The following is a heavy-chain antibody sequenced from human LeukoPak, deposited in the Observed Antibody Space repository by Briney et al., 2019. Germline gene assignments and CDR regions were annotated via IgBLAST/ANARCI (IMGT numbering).Heavy chain of an antibody. CDR1: GGTFSSYA. V-gene: IGHV1-69*05. CDR3: ASLRFLEWLSPDYYYMDV. CDR2: IIPIFGTA. Sequence: SVKVSCKASGGTFSSYAISWVRQAPGQGLEWMGGIIPIFGTANYAQKFQGRVTITTDESTSTAYMELSSLRSEDTAVYYCASLRFLEWLSPDYYYMDVWGKGTTVTVSS. D-gene: IGHD3-3*01. J-gene: IGHJ6*03.